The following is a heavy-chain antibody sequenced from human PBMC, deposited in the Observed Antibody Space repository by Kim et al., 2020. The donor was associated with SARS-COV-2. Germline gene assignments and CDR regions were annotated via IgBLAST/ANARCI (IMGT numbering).Heavy chain of an antibody. V-gene: IGHV3-30-3*01. J-gene: IGHJ4*02. D-gene: IGHD6-13*01. CDR2: ISYDGSTK. CDR1: GFTFSSYA. CDR3: ASNSYASSSWPY. Sequence: GGSLRLSCAASGFTFSSYAMHWVRQAPGKGLEWVSVISYDGSTKYNADSVKGRFTISRANSKNTLYLQMNSLRAEDTAVYYCASNSYASSSWPYWGQGTLVTVSS.